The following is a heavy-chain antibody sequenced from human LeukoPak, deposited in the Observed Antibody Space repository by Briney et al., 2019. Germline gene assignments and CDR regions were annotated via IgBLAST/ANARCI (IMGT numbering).Heavy chain of an antibody. J-gene: IGHJ6*03. CDR3: AKHSHRHYHYYYMDV. CDR2: ITDNGGST. V-gene: IGHV3-23*01. Sequence: GGSLRLSCAGTGSGFTFSSYAMSWVRQAPGKGLEWLSSITDNGGSTYYADSVKGRFTISRDNSKNTLYLQMNSLRAEDTAIYFCAKHSHRHYHYYYMDVWGTGTTVTVFS. CDR1: GFTFSSYA. D-gene: IGHD1-26*01.